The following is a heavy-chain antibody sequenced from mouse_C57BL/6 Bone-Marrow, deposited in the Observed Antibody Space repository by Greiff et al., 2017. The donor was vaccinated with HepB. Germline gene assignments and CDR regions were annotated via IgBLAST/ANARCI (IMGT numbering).Heavy chain of an antibody. CDR3: SKGGYYDYECDWFAH. Sequence: VQLQQSGPELVKPGASVKISCKASGYAFSSSWMNWVKQRPGKGLEWIGRIYPGDGDTNYNGKFKGQATLTADKSSSTAYMQLSSLTSDDSAVYFWSKGGYYDYECDWFAHWGQGTLVTVSA. D-gene: IGHD2-4*01. CDR2: IYPGDGDT. J-gene: IGHJ3*01. V-gene: IGHV1-82*01. CDR1: GYAFSSSW.